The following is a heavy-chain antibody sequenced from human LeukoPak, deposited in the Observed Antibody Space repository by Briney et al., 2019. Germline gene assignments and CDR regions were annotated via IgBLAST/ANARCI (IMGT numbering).Heavy chain of an antibody. CDR3: ARDRPVAGFDY. Sequence: GGSLRLSCSASGFTFSSYAMHWVRQAPGKGLEYVSAISSNGGSTYYADSVKGRFTISRDNSKNTLYLQMNSLRAEDTAVYYCARDRPVAGFDYWGQGTLVTVSS. J-gene: IGHJ4*02. CDR2: ISSNGGST. CDR1: GFTFSSYA. D-gene: IGHD6-19*01. V-gene: IGHV3-64*04.